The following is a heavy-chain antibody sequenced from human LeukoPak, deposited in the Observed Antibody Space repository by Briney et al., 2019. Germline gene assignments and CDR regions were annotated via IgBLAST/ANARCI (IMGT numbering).Heavy chain of an antibody. CDR2: IYYSGST. Sequence: ETLSLTCTVSGGSISSYYWSWIRQPPGKGLEWIGYIYYSGSTNYNPSLKSRVTISVDTSKNQFSLKLSSVTAADTAVYYCARGIRVYSYGPRPYYYYYYMDVWGKGTTVTVSS. V-gene: IGHV4-59*01. J-gene: IGHJ6*03. CDR1: GGSISSYY. D-gene: IGHD5-18*01. CDR3: ARGIRVYSYGPRPYYYYYYMDV.